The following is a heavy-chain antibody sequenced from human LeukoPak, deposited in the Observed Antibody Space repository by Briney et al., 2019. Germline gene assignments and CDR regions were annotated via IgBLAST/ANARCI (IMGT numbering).Heavy chain of an antibody. Sequence: SETLSLTCAVSGGSISSGGYSWSWIRQPPGKGLEWIGYIYHSGSTYYNPSLKSRVTISVDRSKNQFSLKLSSVTAADTAVYYCARAIDTYYFDYWGQGTLVTVFS. CDR3: ARAIDTYYFDY. J-gene: IGHJ4*02. CDR2: IYHSGST. CDR1: GGSISSGGYS. V-gene: IGHV4-30-2*01. D-gene: IGHD2-15*01.